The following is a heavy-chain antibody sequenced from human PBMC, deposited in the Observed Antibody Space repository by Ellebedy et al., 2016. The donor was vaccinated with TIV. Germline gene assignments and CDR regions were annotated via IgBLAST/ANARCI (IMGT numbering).Heavy chain of an antibody. D-gene: IGHD3-9*01. CDR1: GFTFSQYA. CDR2: ISYDGGISK. Sequence: GESLKISCAASGFTFSQYAMHWVRQASGKGLDWVALISYDGGISKYYSDSVKGRFTISRDNSKSTLYLQMNSLRAEDTAVYYCARELTGYYVGYWGQGTLVTVSS. V-gene: IGHV3-30-3*01. CDR3: ARELTGYYVGY. J-gene: IGHJ4*02.